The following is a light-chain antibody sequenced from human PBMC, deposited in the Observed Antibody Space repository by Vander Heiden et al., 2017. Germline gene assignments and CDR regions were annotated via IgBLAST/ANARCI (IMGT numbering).Light chain of an antibody. CDR1: QSLLHTNRKNL. V-gene: IGKV2-28*01. CDR2: SAT. Sequence: DFVMTQSPLSLPVNPGEPALLFCRSSQSLLHTNRKNLLDWYLQRPGQSPQLLIYSATNRASGVPDRFSGSGSGTDFTLKISRVEAEDVGVYYCMQSIQTPHTFGQGTKLEIK. CDR3: MQSIQTPHT. J-gene: IGKJ2*01.